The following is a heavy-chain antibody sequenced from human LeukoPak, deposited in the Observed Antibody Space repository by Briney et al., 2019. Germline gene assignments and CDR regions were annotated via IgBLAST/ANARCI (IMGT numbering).Heavy chain of an antibody. CDR1: GFTFSSYA. CDR2: ISGSGGST. J-gene: IGHJ6*02. D-gene: IGHD6-13*01. CDR3: AKAPPSSYYYYYGMDV. Sequence: PGGSLRLSCAASGFTFSSYAMSWVRQAPGKGLEWVSAISGSGGSTYYADSVKGRFTISGDISKNTLYLQMNSLRAEDTAVYYCAKAPPSSYYYYYGMDVWGQGTTVTVSS. V-gene: IGHV3-23*01.